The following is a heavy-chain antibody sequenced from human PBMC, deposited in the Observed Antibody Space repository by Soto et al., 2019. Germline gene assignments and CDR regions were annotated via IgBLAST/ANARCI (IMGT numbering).Heavy chain of an antibody. CDR1: GYTFTSYG. J-gene: IGHJ5*02. V-gene: IGHV1-18*01. CDR2: ISAYNGNT. D-gene: IGHD3-16*02. Sequence: GASVKVSCKASGYTFTSYGISWVRQAPGQGLEWMGWISAYNGNTNYAQKLQGRVTMTTDTSTSTAYMELRSLRSDDTAVYYCASYRPGSSHQNWFDPWGQGTLVTVSS. CDR3: ASYRPGSSHQNWFDP.